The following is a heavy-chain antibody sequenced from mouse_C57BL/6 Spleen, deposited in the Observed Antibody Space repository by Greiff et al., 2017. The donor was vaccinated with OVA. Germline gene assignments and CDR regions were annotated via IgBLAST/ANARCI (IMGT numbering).Heavy chain of an antibody. CDR3: ARDGLHYCGSSCWYFDV. D-gene: IGHD1-1*01. V-gene: IGHV5-4*01. CDR1: GFTFSSYA. J-gene: IGHJ1*03. CDR2: ISDGGSYT. Sequence: EVMLVESGGGLVKPGGSLKLSCAASGFTFSSYAMSWVRQTPEKRLEWVATISDGGSYTYYPDNVKGRFTISRDTANNNLYLQMSHLKSEDTAMYYCARDGLHYCGSSCWYFDVWGTGTTVTVSS.